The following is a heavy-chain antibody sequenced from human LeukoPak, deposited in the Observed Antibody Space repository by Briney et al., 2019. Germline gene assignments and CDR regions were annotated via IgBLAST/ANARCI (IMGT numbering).Heavy chain of an antibody. V-gene: IGHV5-51*01. Sequence: GESLKISCRGSGYSINNYWIGWVRQMPGKGLEWMGIIYPADSDIRYSPSFQGQVTISADKSISTAYLQWSSLKASDTAMYYCARGSSGPFDYWGQGTLVTVSS. CDR1: GYSINNYW. CDR3: ARGSSGPFDY. CDR2: IYPADSDI. J-gene: IGHJ4*02. D-gene: IGHD6-19*01.